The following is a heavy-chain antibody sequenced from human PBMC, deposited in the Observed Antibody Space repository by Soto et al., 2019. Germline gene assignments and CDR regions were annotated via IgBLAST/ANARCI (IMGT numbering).Heavy chain of an antibody. J-gene: IGHJ6*02. CDR3: ARGSGSFVYGMDV. CDR1: GYTLSDYL. CDR2: INPRGGST. Sequence: QVQLVQSGAEVKKPGASVKVSCNASGYTLSDYLMHWVRQAPGQGLEWMGTINPRGGSTRYAEKFQGRVTMTSDTSTSTIFLELSRLRSDDTAVFYCARGSGSFVYGMDVWGQGTTVTVSS. D-gene: IGHD3-10*01. V-gene: IGHV1-46*01.